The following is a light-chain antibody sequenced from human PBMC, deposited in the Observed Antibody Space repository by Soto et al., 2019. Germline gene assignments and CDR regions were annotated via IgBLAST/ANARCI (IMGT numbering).Light chain of an antibody. CDR3: SSYAGSNRAV. CDR1: SSDVGGYNY. V-gene: IGLV2-8*01. CDR2: EVS. J-gene: IGLJ2*01. Sequence: QSALTKPPSASGSPGQSVTISCTGTSSDVGGYNYVSWYQQHPGKAPKLMIYEVSKRPSGVPDRFSGSKSGNTASLTVSGLQAEDEADYYCSSYAGSNRAVFGGGTKLTGL.